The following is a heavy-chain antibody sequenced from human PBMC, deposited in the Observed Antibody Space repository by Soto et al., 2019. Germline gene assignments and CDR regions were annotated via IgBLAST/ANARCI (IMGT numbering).Heavy chain of an antibody. V-gene: IGHV4-34*01. CDR3: ARGLVVGGPIRGYCGREC. CDR1: GGSLSGYY. CDR2: INHSAST. D-gene: IGHD2-15*01. Sequence: SETLSLTCAVYGGSLSGYYWRWIRQPPEKGLEWIGEINHSASTNYNPSLESRVTISVDTSKKQFSLKLSSMTASVTAVYYCARGLVVGGPIRGYCGRECCGQGTTVLVSS. J-gene: IGHJ6*02.